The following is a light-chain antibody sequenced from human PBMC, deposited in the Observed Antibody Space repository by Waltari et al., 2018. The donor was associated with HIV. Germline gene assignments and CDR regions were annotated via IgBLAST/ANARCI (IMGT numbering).Light chain of an antibody. CDR1: NNDPGGYKY. CDR2: DFP. V-gene: IGLV2-14*03. Sequence: QSALPQPASVSGSPGQSIAIPCTGTNNDPGGYKYVSWYQHNPATAPNLVIYDFPIRPSTVSDRFSGSKSGNTASLTISGLQAEDEADYYCSSYTGTGTWVFGGGTKVTVL. CDR3: SSYTGTGTWV. J-gene: IGLJ3*02.